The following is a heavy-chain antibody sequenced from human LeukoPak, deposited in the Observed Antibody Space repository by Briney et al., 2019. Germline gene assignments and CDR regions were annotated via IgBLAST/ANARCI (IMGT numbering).Heavy chain of an antibody. CDR1: GGSFSGYY. D-gene: IGHD3-22*01. CDR3: ARGDYHDSSGYPFDY. J-gene: IGHJ4*02. CDR2: INHSGST. V-gene: IGHV4-34*01. Sequence: SETLSLTCAVYGGSFSGYYWSWIRQPPGKGLEWIGEINHSGSTNYNPSLKSRVTISVDTSKNQFSLKLSSVTAADTAVYYCARGDYHDSSGYPFDYWGQGTLVTVSS.